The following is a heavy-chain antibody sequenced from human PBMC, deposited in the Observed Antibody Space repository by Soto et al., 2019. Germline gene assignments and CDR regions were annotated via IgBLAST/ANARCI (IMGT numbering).Heavy chain of an antibody. J-gene: IGHJ3*02. D-gene: IGHD5-12*01. CDR1: GFTFSSYA. CDR2: ISGSGDST. Sequence: EVQLLESGGGLVQPGGSLRLSCAASGFTFSSYAMSWVHLAPGKGLEWVSLISGSGDSTYYADSVKGRFTISRDNSKNTLYQQLSSLRVDDAAIYYWAKCKGSGYDIRSAFDIWGQGTMVTVSS. CDR3: AKCKGSGYDIRSAFDI. V-gene: IGHV3-23*01.